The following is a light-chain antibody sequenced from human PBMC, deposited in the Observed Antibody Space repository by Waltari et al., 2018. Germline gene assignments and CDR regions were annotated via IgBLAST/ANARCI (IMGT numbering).Light chain of an antibody. CDR2: EVI. J-gene: IGLJ1*01. V-gene: IGLV2-23*02. Sequence: QSGLTQPASVSGSPGQSITISCTGTSSDVGNYNLFSWYQHHPGEAPKLMICEVIKRPSGVSNRFSGSKSGNTASLTISGLQAEDEADYYCCSYAGSGTYVFGTGTKVTVL. CDR3: CSYAGSGTYV. CDR1: SSDVGNYNL.